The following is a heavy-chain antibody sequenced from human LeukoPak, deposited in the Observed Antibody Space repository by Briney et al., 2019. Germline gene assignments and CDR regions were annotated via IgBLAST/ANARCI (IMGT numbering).Heavy chain of an antibody. CDR3: AGTKGEYYYYYMDV. CDR1: GGTFISYA. Sequence: SVKVSCKASGGTFISYAISWVRQAPGQGREWMGGIIPIFGTANYAQKFQGRVTITTDESTSTAYMELSSLRSEDTAVYYCAGTKGEYYYYYMDVWGKGTTATVSS. CDR2: IIPIFGTA. D-gene: IGHD3-10*01. J-gene: IGHJ6*03. V-gene: IGHV1-69*05.